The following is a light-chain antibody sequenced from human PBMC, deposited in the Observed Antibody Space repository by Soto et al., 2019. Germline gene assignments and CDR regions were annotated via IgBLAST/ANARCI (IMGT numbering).Light chain of an antibody. J-gene: IGKJ2*01. Sequence: DIVMTQSPDFLAVSLGERATIPCKPSKNVLYRPSNKSNLAWYQQRPGQPPRLLLYWASTRESGVPDRFIGSGSETDFTLTISSLQAGDEAIYHCQQYYNTPYTFGQGTTLEIK. CDR2: WAS. V-gene: IGKV4-1*01. CDR3: QQYYNTPYT. CDR1: KNVLYRPSNKSN.